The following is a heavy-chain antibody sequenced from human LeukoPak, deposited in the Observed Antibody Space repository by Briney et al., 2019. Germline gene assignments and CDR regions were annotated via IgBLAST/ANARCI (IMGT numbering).Heavy chain of an antibody. CDR2: INSDGSST. CDR1: GFTFSSYW. CDR3: ARGEYSYGSFAYYYMDV. Sequence: GGSLRLSCAASGFTFSSYWMHWVRQAPGKGLVWVSRINSDGSSTSYADSVKGRFTISRDNAKNTLYLQMNSLRAEDTAVYYCARGEYSYGSFAYYYMDVWGKGTTVTVSS. D-gene: IGHD5-18*01. V-gene: IGHV3-74*01. J-gene: IGHJ6*03.